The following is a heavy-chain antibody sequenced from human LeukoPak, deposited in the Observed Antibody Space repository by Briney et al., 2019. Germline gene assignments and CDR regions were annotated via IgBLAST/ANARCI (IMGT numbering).Heavy chain of an antibody. CDR1: GFTFSNAW. V-gene: IGHV3-15*01. CDR2: IKSKTDGGTT. D-gene: IGHD6-19*01. Sequence: GGSLRLSCAASGFTFSNAWMSWVRQAPGKGLEWVGRIKSKTDGGTTDYAAPVKVRFSLSRDDSKNTLYLQMNSLKTEDTAVYYCTTAGYSSGWYGGQLSDYWGQGTLVTVSS. CDR3: TTAGYSSGWYGGQLSDY. J-gene: IGHJ4*02.